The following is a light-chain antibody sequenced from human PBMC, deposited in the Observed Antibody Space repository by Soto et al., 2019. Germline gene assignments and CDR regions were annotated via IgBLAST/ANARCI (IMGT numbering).Light chain of an antibody. V-gene: IGLV8-61*01. J-gene: IGLJ3*02. CDR2: STN. Sequence: QAVVTQEPSFSVSPGGTVTLTCGLSSGSVSTSYYPSWYQQTPGQAPRTLIYSTNTRSSGVPDRFSCSILGNKAALTITGAQADDESDYYCVLYMGSGISFGGGTKLTVL. CDR3: VLYMGSGIS. CDR1: SGSVSTSYY.